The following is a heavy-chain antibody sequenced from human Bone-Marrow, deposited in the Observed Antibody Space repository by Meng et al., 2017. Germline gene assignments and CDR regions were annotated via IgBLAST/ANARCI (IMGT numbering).Heavy chain of an antibody. CDR1: GFTFSDYY. D-gene: IGHD3-3*01. V-gene: IGHV3-11*01. J-gene: IGHJ4*02. Sequence: GESLKISCAASGFTFSDYYMSWIRQAPGKGLEWVSYISSSGSTIYYADSVKGRFTISRGNAKNSLYLQMNSLRAEDTAVYYCARTLTLEWLLTPPHYFDYWGQGTLVTVSS. CDR2: ISSSGSTI. CDR3: ARTLTLEWLLTPPHYFDY.